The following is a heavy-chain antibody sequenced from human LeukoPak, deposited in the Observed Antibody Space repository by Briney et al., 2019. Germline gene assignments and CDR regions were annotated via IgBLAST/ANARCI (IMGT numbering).Heavy chain of an antibody. CDR2: IVVGSGNT. J-gene: IGHJ4*02. CDR3: AGGNHYDFWSGDGYFDY. Sequence: TSVKVSCKASGFTFTSSAMQWVRQARGQRLEWIGWIVVGSGNTNYTQKFQEGVTITRDMSTSTAYMELSSLRSEDTAVYYCAGGNHYDFWSGDGYFDYWGQGTLVTVSS. CDR1: GFTFTSSA. V-gene: IGHV1-58*02. D-gene: IGHD3-3*01.